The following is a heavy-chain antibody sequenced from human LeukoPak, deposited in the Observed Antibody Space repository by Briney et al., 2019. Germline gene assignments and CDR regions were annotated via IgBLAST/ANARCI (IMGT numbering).Heavy chain of an antibody. CDR1: GFTFSSYA. Sequence: GGSLRLSCAASGFTFSSYAMSWVRQAPGKGLEWVSAISGSGGSTYYADSVKGRFTISRDNSKNTLYLQMNSLRAEDTAVYYCAKNIQSGLGVGARYYFDYWGQGTLVTVSS. V-gene: IGHV3-23*01. CDR3: AKNIQSGLGVGARYYFDY. J-gene: IGHJ4*02. CDR2: ISGSGGST. D-gene: IGHD1-26*01.